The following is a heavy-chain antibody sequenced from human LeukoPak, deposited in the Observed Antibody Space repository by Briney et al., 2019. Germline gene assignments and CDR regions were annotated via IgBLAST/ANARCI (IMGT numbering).Heavy chain of an antibody. CDR2: ISSSGSSI. D-gene: IGHD2-15*01. J-gene: IGHJ4*02. CDR3: ASQPDPYCSGGSCYSGGY. Sequence: GGSLRLSCAASGFTFSDHYMSWIRQAPGKGLEWVSYISSSGSSIYYGDSVKGRFTISRDNAKNSLYLQMNSLRAEDTAVYYCASQPDPYCSGGSCYSGGYWGQGTLDTVSS. CDR1: GFTFSDHY. V-gene: IGHV3-11*01.